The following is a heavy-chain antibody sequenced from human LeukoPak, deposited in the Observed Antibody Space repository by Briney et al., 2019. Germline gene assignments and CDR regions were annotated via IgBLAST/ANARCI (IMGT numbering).Heavy chain of an antibody. CDR2: ISYDGGST. CDR3: VKDDYGAGY. J-gene: IGHJ4*02. D-gene: IGHD4-17*01. CDR1: GFTFSNYA. Sequence: GGSLRLSCSASGFTFSNYAMHWVRQAPGKGLEYLSGISYDGGSTYYADLVKGRFTISRDNSKNTLYLQMSSLRVEDTAVYYCVKDDYGAGYWGQGTLVSVSS. V-gene: IGHV3-64D*09.